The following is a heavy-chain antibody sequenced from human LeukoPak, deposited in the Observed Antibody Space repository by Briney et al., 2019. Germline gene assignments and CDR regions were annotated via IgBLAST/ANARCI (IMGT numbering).Heavy chain of an antibody. D-gene: IGHD3-22*01. Sequence: SGTLSLTCTVSGGSISSGSYYWSWIRQPAGKGLEWIGRIYTSGSTNYNPSLKSRVTISVDTSKNQFSLKLSSVTAADTAVYYCARVRRYYDSSGPYDAFDIWGQGTMVTVSS. CDR1: GGSISSGSYY. V-gene: IGHV4-61*02. J-gene: IGHJ3*02. CDR3: ARVRRYYDSSGPYDAFDI. CDR2: IYTSGST.